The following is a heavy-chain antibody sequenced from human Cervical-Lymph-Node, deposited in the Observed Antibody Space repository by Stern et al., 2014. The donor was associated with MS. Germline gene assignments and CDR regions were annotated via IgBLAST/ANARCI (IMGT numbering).Heavy chain of an antibody. V-gene: IGHV1-18*01. D-gene: IGHD4-17*01. CDR1: GHTFTSHG. J-gene: IGHJ2*01. CDR2: ISTYNGDT. Sequence: VQLVQSGAEVKKPGASVKVSCKASGHTFTSHGISWVRQAPGQGLEWMGWISTYNGDTNYAQKLQGRVTMTRDTSTSTAYMELRSLRSDDTAVYYCARGSEDGDYVSAYRYFDLWGRGTLVTVSS. CDR3: ARGSEDGDYVSAYRYFDL.